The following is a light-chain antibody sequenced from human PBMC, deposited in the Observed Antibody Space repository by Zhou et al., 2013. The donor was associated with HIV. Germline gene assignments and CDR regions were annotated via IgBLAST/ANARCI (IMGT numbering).Light chain of an antibody. Sequence: MTQSPSSVSASVGDRVTITCRASQGIGSWLAWYQQKPGQAPRLLIYGASSRATGIPDRFSGSGSGTDFTLTISRLEPEDFAVYYCQQYNRWPPLTFGGGTQVEIK. CDR1: QGIGSW. V-gene: IGKV3D-15*01. J-gene: IGKJ4*01. CDR3: QQYNRWPPLT. CDR2: GAS.